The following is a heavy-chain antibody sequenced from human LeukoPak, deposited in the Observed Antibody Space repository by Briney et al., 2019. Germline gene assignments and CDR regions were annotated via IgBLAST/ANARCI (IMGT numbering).Heavy chain of an antibody. D-gene: IGHD3-22*01. CDR3: ARAPNLSSGYYYTVEWFDP. CDR2: INPNSGGT. Sequence: GASVKVSCKASGYTFTGYYMHWVRQAPGQGLEWMGWINPNSGGTNYAQRFQGRVTMTRDTSISTAYMELSRLRSDDTAVYYCARAPNLSSGYYYTVEWFDPWGQGTLVTVSS. CDR1: GYTFTGYY. V-gene: IGHV1-2*02. J-gene: IGHJ5*02.